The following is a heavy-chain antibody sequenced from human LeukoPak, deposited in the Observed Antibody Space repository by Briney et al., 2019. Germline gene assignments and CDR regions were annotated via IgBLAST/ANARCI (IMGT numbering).Heavy chain of an antibody. CDR3: ARERAAYCTGDCHSFDY. Sequence: PSETLSLTCTVSGGSISSGDYYWNWIRQSPGKGLEWIGYIYYSESTYYNPSLRSRVTIPIDRSKDQFSLKMISVTAADTATYFCARERAAYCTGDCHSFDYWGQGILVTVSS. CDR1: GGSISSGDYY. J-gene: IGHJ4*02. D-gene: IGHD2-21*02. V-gene: IGHV4-30-4*01. CDR2: IYYSEST.